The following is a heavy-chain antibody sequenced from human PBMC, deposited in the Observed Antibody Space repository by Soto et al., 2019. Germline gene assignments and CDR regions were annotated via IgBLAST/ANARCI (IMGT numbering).Heavy chain of an antibody. CDR2: IYYSGST. Sequence: SETLSLTCTVSGGSISSGNYYWSWIRQHPGKGLEWIGYIYYSGSTSYNPSLKSRVTISVDTSKNHFSLKLISVTAADTAVYYCERVFSDSSSFFDPWGQGTLVTVSS. V-gene: IGHV4-31*03. D-gene: IGHD6-13*01. CDR3: ERVFSDSSSFFDP. CDR1: GGSISSGNYY. J-gene: IGHJ5*02.